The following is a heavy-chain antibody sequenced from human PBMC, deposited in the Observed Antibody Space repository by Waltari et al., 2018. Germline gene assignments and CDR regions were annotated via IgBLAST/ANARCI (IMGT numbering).Heavy chain of an antibody. CDR3: AREGGTSGYSGYFDD. CDR1: GFTFSRHI. V-gene: IGHV3-30*01. Sequence: QLVESGGGVVQPGRSLRLSCAAPGFTFSRHIIHWVRQAPGRGPGWVADTSFDGSKYYADSVKGRFTIAGDNSQHTGSLQMDSLRPEDTAVYYCAREGGTSGYSGYFDDWGQGTLVTVSS. D-gene: IGHD2-2*01. CDR2: TSFDGSK. J-gene: IGHJ4*02.